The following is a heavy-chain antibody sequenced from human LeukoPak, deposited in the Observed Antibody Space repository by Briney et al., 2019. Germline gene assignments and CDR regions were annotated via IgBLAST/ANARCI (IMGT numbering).Heavy chain of an antibody. V-gene: IGHV1-18*01. CDR2: ISAYNGNT. D-gene: IGHD3-3*01. CDR3: ARPLGNYDFWSGYSNNFDY. Sequence: ASVKVSCKASGYTFTSYGISWVRQAPGQGLEWMGWISAYNGNTNYAQKLQGRVTMTTDTSTSTAYMELRSLRSDDTAVYYCARPLGNYDFWSGYSNNFDYWGQGTLVTVSS. CDR1: GYTFTSYG. J-gene: IGHJ4*02.